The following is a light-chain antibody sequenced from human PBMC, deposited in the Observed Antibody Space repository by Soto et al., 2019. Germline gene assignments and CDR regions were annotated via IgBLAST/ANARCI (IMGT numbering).Light chain of an antibody. J-gene: IGKJ1*01. Sequence: EIVMTQSPATLSVSPGERATLSCRASQSVSSNLAWYQQKPGQAPRLLIYGASTRATGIPARFSGSGSGTEFTLTISSLQSEDFAVYYCQQYNNLPLLTFGQGTKVEIK. V-gene: IGKV3-15*01. CDR3: QQYNNLPLLT. CDR1: QSVSSN. CDR2: GAS.